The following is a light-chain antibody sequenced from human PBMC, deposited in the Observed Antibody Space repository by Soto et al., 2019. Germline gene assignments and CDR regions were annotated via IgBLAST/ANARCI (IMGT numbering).Light chain of an antibody. CDR1: SSDVGGYNY. CDR2: DVS. J-gene: IGLJ1*01. CDR3: RSYTSSSTVG. Sequence: QSVLTQPASVSGSPGQSITISCTGTSSDVGGYNYVSWYQQHPGKAPKLMIYDVSNRPSGVSNRFSGSKSGNTASLTISGLQAEDEADYYCRSYTSSSTVGFGTGIKVTVL. V-gene: IGLV2-14*01.